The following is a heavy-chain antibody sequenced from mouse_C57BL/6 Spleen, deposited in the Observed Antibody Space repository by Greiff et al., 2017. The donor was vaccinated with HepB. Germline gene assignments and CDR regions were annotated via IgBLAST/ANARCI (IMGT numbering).Heavy chain of an antibody. Sequence: VKLQQPGAELVRPGTSVKLSCKASGYTFTSYWMHWVKQRPGQGLEWIGVIDPSDSYTNYNQKFKGKATLTVDTSSSTAYMQLSSLTSEDSAVYYCAALAQASYYYAMDYWGQGTSVTVSS. CDR3: AALAQASYYYAMDY. CDR2: IDPSDSYT. V-gene: IGHV1-59*01. CDR1: GYTFTSYW. J-gene: IGHJ4*01. D-gene: IGHD3-2*02.